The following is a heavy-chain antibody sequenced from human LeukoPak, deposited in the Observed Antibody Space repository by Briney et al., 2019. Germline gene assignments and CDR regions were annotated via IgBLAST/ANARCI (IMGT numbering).Heavy chain of an antibody. Sequence: SVKVSCKASGGTFISYAISWVRQAPGQGLEWMGGIIPIFGTANYAQKFQGRVTITADESTSTAYMELSSLRSEDTAVYYCARQENDYYDSSGYYYGSWGQGTLVTVSS. CDR3: ARQENDYYDSSGYYYGS. D-gene: IGHD3-22*01. J-gene: IGHJ4*02. CDR1: GGTFISYA. CDR2: IIPIFGTA. V-gene: IGHV1-69*13.